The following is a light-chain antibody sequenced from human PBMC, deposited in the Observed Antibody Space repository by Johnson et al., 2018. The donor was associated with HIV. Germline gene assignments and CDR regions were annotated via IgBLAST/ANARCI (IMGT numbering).Light chain of an antibody. CDR2: DNN. CDR3: ATWDSSLSTYV. Sequence: QSVLTQPPSVSAAPGQKVTISCSGSSYNIGNNYVSWYQQLPGTAPKLLIYDNNKRPSGIPDRFSGSKSGTSATLGITGLQTGDEADYYCATWDSSLSTYVFGTGTKVTVL. CDR1: SYNIGNNY. J-gene: IGLJ1*01. V-gene: IGLV1-51*01.